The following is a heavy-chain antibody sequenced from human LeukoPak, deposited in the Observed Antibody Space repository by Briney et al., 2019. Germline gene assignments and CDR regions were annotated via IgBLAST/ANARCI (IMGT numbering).Heavy chain of an antibody. D-gene: IGHD3-22*01. CDR1: GYTFTSYG. Sequence: ASVWVSCKASGYTFTSYGISWVRQAPGQGLEWMGWISAYNGDTNYAQKLQGRVTMTTDTSTSSANMELRSLRSDDTAVYYCATSRAYSKYYYDSSGYYERNAFDIWGQGTMV. V-gene: IGHV1-18*01. CDR3: ATSRAYSKYYYDSSGYYERNAFDI. CDR2: ISAYNGDT. J-gene: IGHJ3*02.